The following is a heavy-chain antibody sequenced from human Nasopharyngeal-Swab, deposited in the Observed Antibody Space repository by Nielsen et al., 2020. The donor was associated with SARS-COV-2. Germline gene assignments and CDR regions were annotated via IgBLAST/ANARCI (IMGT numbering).Heavy chain of an antibody. CDR1: GFTFSSYA. D-gene: IGHD3-10*01. CDR3: ARSPYGSEENGFDP. V-gene: IGHV3-30-3*01. J-gene: IGHJ5*02. CDR2: ISYDGSNK. Sequence: GGSLRLSCAASGFTFSSYAMHWVRQAPGKGLEWVAVISYDGSNKYYADSVKGRFTISRDNSKNTLYLQMNSLRAEDTAVYYCARSPYGSEENGFDPWGQGTLVTVSS.